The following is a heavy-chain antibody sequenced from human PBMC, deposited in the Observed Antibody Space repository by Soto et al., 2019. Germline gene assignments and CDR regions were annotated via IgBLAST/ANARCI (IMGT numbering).Heavy chain of an antibody. CDR1: GGSISSYY. D-gene: IGHD4-4*01. J-gene: IGHJ5*02. CDR2: IYYSGST. Sequence: PSETLSLTCTVSGGSISSYYWSWIRQPPGKGLEWIGYIYYSGSTNYNPSLKSRVTISVDTSKNQFSLKLSSVTAADTAVYYCARAQDYSNYNWFDPWGQGTLVTVS. CDR3: ARAQDYSNYNWFDP. V-gene: IGHV4-59*01.